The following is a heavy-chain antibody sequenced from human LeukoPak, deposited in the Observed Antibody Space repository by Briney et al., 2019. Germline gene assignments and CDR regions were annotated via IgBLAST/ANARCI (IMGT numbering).Heavy chain of an antibody. V-gene: IGHV3-30-3*01. CDR1: GFTFSSYA. CDR3: ASPGPHTAMDSFDY. D-gene: IGHD5-18*01. CDR2: ISYDGSNK. J-gene: IGHJ4*02. Sequence: PGRSLRLSCAASGFTFSSYAMHWVRQAPGKGLEWVAVISYDGSNKYYADSVKGRFTISRDNSKNTLYLQMNSLRAEDTAVYYCASPGPHTAMDSFDYWGQGTLVTVSS.